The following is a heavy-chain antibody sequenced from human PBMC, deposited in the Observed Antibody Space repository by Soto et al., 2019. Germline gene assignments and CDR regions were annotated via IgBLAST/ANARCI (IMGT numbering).Heavy chain of an antibody. CDR2: INHSGST. V-gene: IGHV4-34*01. J-gene: IGHJ4*02. Sequence: SETLSLTYAVYGGSFSGYYWSWIRQPPGKGLEWIGEINHSGSTNYNPSLKSRVTISVDTSKNQFSLKLSSVTAADTAVYYCASPYQYSSGRHFDYWGQGTLVTVSS. D-gene: IGHD6-19*01. CDR1: GGSFSGYY. CDR3: ASPYQYSSGRHFDY.